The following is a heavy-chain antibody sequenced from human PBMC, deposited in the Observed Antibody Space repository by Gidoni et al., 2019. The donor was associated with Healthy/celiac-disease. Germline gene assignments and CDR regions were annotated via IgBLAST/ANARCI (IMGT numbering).Heavy chain of an antibody. Sequence: QVQLQQWGAGLLKPSQTLSLPCPVYGGSFSGSSWSWIRQPPGKGLEWIGEIKHSGSNNYNPALKSRVTISVDTSKNQFSLKLSSVTAADTAVYYCARSWKYCSSTSCYHWFDPWGQGTLVTVSS. V-gene: IGHV4-34*01. D-gene: IGHD2-2*01. CDR2: IKHSGSN. CDR1: GGSFSGSS. CDR3: ARSWKYCSSTSCYHWFDP. J-gene: IGHJ5*02.